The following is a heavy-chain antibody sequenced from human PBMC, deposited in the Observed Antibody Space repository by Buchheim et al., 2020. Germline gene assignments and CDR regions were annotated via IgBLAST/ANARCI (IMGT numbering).Heavy chain of an antibody. CDR1: GYTFTSYD. CDR2: MNPNSGNT. CDR3: ARVLYDFWSGYLNYYYYYMDV. D-gene: IGHD3-3*01. V-gene: IGHV1-8*01. Sequence: QVQLVQSGAEVKKPGASVKVSCKASGYTFTSYDINWVRQATGQGLEWMGWMNPNSGNTGYAQKFQGRVTMTRNTSISTAYMELSSLRSEDTAVYYCARVLYDFWSGYLNYYYYYMDVWGKGTT. J-gene: IGHJ6*03.